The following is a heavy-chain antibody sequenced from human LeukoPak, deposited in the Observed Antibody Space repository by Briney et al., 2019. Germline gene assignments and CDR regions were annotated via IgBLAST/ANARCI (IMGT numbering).Heavy chain of an antibody. J-gene: IGHJ5*02. CDR3: ARGDGGRYGYNL. CDR2: IYYSGST. V-gene: IGHV4-59*01. Sequence: SGTLSLTCTVSGGSISNYYWSWIRQPPGKGLEWIGYIYYSGSTNYNPSLKSRVTISVDTSKKQFSLKLSSVTAADTAVYYCARGDGGRYGYNLWGQGTLVTVSS. CDR1: GGSISNYY. D-gene: IGHD5-18*01.